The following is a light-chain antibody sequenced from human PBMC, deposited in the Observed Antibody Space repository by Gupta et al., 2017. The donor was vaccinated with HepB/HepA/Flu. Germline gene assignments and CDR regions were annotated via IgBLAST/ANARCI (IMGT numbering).Light chain of an antibody. J-gene: IGLJ1*01. V-gene: IGLV2-11*01. CDR3: CSYAASYTPEV. CDR1: SSDVGGYNY. CDR2: DVS. Sequence: QSALTQPRSVSGSPGQSVTISCTGTSSDVGGYNYVSWYQQHPGKAPNLMIYDVSKRPSGVTDRFSGSKSGNTASLTISGLQAEDEADYYCCSYAASYTPEVFGTGTKVTVL.